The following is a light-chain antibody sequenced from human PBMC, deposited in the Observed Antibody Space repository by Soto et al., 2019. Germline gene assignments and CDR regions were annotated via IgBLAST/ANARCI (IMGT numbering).Light chain of an antibody. CDR2: EVS. V-gene: IGKV2D-29*01. CDR1: QSLLHSDGKTY. Sequence: VMTQTPLSLSVTPGQPASISCRSSQSLLHSDGKTYLHWYLQKPGQPPKILIYEVSNRFSGVPHRFIGSGSGTDFTLTFSRVEADEVGVDDCMQSIRLLSFGGGTKVDIK. CDR3: MQSIRLLS. J-gene: IGKJ4*01.